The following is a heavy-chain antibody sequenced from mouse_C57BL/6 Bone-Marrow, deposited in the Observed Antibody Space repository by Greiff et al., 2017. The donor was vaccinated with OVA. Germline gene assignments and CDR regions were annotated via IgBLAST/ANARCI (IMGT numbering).Heavy chain of an antibody. J-gene: IGHJ3*01. CDR3: TTGTFFYYGSSSWFAY. CDR2: IDPEDGDT. D-gene: IGHD1-1*01. Sequence: EVQRVESGAELVRPGASVKLSCTASGFNIKDYYMHWVKQRPEQGLEWIGRIDPEDGDTEYAPKFQGKATMTADTSSNTAYLQLSSLTSEDTAVYYCTTGTFFYYGSSSWFAYWGQGTLVTVSA. V-gene: IGHV14-1*01. CDR1: GFNIKDYY.